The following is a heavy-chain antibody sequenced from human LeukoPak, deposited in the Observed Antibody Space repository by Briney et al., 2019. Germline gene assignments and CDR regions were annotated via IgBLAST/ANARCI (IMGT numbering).Heavy chain of an antibody. V-gene: IGHV1-69*06. J-gene: IGHJ4*02. Sequence: GASVKVSCKASGGTFSSYAISWVRQAPGQGLEWMGGIIPIFGTANYAQKFQGRVTITADKSTSTAYMELSSLRSEDTAVYYCANYYYDSSGYGGYFDYWGQGTLVTVSS. CDR2: IIPIFGTA. CDR1: GGTFSSYA. CDR3: ANYYYDSSGYGGYFDY. D-gene: IGHD3-22*01.